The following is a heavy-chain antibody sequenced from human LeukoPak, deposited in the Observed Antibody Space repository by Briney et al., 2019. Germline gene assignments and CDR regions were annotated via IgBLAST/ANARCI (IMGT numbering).Heavy chain of an antibody. CDR2: IFYSGST. J-gene: IGHJ5*02. CDR1: GGSISSSSYY. Sequence: SETLSLTCTVSGGSISSSSYYWDWIRQPPGKGLEWIGYIFYSGSTNYNPSLKSRVTISVDTSKNQFSLRLSSVTAADTAVYYCARTLSGSEAYYLFDPWGQGTLVTVSS. D-gene: IGHD3-22*01. CDR3: ARTLSGSEAYYLFDP. V-gene: IGHV4-61*05.